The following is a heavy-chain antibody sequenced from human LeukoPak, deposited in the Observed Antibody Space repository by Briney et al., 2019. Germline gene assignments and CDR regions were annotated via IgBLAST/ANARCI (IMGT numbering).Heavy chain of an antibody. Sequence: SETLSLTCTVSGGSISSYYWSWIRQPPGKGLEWIGYIYYSGSTNYNPSLKSRVTISVDTSKNQFSLKLSSVTAADTAVYYCARATAVQEYYFDYWGQGTLVTVSS. J-gene: IGHJ4*02. CDR1: GGSISSYY. V-gene: IGHV4-59*01. CDR2: IYYSGST. CDR3: ARATAVQEYYFDY. D-gene: IGHD6-13*01.